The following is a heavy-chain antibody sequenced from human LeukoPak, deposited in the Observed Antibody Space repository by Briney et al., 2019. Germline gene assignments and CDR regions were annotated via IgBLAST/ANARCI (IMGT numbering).Heavy chain of an antibody. CDR1: GYSFSNYW. Sequence: GESLKISCKGSGYSFSNYWIAWVRQMPGKGLEGMGIIFPGDSETSYSPSFLGQVIISADRSINTAYLQWNSLKASDTDMYYCARLSRSRTHASTYGVEYWGQATLVSVSS. CDR2: IFPGDSET. V-gene: IGHV5-51*01. J-gene: IGHJ4*02. D-gene: IGHD3-10*01. CDR3: ARLSRSRTHASTYGVEY.